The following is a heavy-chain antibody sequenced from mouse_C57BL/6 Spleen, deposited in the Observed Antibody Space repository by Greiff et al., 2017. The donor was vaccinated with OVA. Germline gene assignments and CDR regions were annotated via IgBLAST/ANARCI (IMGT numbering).Heavy chain of an antibody. CDR2: IDPSDSYT. CDR3: ARPYYYGSSYQGDYAMDY. D-gene: IGHD1-1*01. Sequence: VQLQQPGAELVMPGASVKLSCKASGYTFTSYWMHWVKQRPGQGLEWIGEIDPSDSYTNYNQKFKGKSTLTVDKSSSTAYMQLSSLTSEDSAVYYCARPYYYGSSYQGDYAMDYWGQGTSVTVSS. J-gene: IGHJ4*01. CDR1: GYTFTSYW. V-gene: IGHV1-69*01.